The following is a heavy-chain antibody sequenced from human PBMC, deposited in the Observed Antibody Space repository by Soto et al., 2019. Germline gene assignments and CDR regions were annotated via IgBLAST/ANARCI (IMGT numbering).Heavy chain of an antibody. V-gene: IGHV1-69*02. CDR1: GDTFNFYS. Sequence: QVQLVQSGAEVKRPGSSVKVSCKAAGDTFNFYSINWVRLAPGLGLEWMGRVNPIVSMSNYAQKFLGRVTMTADKSTSTAYMELSSLRSEDTAIYYCASSYGSGYRAFDYWGQGALATVSS. J-gene: IGHJ4*02. D-gene: IGHD3-10*01. CDR2: VNPIVSMS. CDR3: ASSYGSGYRAFDY.